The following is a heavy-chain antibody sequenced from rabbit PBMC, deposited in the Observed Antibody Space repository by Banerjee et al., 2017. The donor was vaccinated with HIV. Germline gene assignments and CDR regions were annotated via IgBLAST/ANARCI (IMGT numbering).Heavy chain of an antibody. CDR1: GFSFSGSYW. D-gene: IGHD4-1*01. V-gene: IGHV1S45*01. CDR2: IVGGSSIYS. Sequence: QEQLEESGGDLVKPEGSLTITCTASGFSFSGSYWICWVRQAPGKGLEWIACIVGGSSIYSYYATWAKGRFTISKTSWTTVTLQMTSLTAADTATYFCARDLAGVIGWNFNLWGPGTLVTVS. CDR3: ARDLAGVIGWNFNL. J-gene: IGHJ4*01.